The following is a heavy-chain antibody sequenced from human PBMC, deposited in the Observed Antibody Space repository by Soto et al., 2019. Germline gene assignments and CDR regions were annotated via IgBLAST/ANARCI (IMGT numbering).Heavy chain of an antibody. CDR2: ISAYNGIT. CDR1: GYTFTSYS. Sequence: QVQLVQSGAEVKKPGASVKVSCKASGYTFTSYSISWVRQAPGQGLEWMGWISAYNGITNYAQMLQGRVTMTPDTSTNTAYMELRSLRSDDMAVNYCSRDAPPADYGGQGTRVTVSS. V-gene: IGHV1-18*03. J-gene: IGHJ4*02. CDR3: SRDAPPADY.